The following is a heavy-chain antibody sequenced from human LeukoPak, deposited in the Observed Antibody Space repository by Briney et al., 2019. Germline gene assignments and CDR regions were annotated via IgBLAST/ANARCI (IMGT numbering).Heavy chain of an antibody. D-gene: IGHD5-12*01. Sequence: SETLSLTCTVSGYSISSGYYWGWIRQPPGKGLEWIGSIYHSGSTCYNPSLWSRVTISLDTSKNQFSLKLSSVTASDTAVYYCAREGVATMDLDYWGQGTLVTVSS. CDR3: AREGVATMDLDY. CDR1: GYSISSGYY. CDR2: IYHSGST. V-gene: IGHV4-38-2*02. J-gene: IGHJ4*02.